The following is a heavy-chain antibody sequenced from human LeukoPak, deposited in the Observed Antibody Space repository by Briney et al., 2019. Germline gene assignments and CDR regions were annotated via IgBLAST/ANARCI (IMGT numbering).Heavy chain of an antibody. Sequence: ASVKVSCKASGYTFTSYGVTWVRQGTGQGLEWVGWMNPNTGNTGYAQKFQGRVTMSRNTSISTAYMELSSLRYEDTAVYYCARGRPLAGCESASCPDYWGQGTLVTVSS. CDR1: GYTFTSYG. D-gene: IGHD2-2*01. CDR2: MNPNTGNT. V-gene: IGHV1-8*01. J-gene: IGHJ4*02. CDR3: ARGRPLAGCESASCPDY.